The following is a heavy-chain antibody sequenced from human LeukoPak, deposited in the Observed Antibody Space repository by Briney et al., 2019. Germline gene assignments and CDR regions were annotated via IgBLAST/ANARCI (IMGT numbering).Heavy chain of an antibody. CDR2: INPNSGGT. D-gene: IGHD1-26*01. J-gene: IGHJ3*02. CDR3: ARVLPGGGSYYANPLDI. Sequence: GSSVKVSCKASGYTFTGYYMHWVRQAPGQGLEWMGWINPNSGGTNYAQKFQGRVTMTRDTSISTAYMELSRLRSDDTAVYYCARVLPGGGSYYANPLDIWGQGTMVTVSS. CDR1: GYTFTGYY. V-gene: IGHV1-2*02.